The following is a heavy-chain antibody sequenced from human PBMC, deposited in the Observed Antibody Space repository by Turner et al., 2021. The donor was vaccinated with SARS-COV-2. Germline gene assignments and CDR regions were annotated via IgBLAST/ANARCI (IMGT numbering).Heavy chain of an antibody. Sequence: QITLKESGPTLVNPTQTLTLTCTFSGFSLTTSGVGVAWIRQPPGKALEWLALVYWNNEKRYSPSLKRRVTITKDTSKNQVVLTMTNVDPLDTATYFCTHTPGFGSSDFWGQGTLVTVSP. V-gene: IGHV2-5*01. J-gene: IGHJ4*02. CDR2: VYWNNEK. CDR3: THTPGFGSSDF. CDR1: GFSLTTSGVG. D-gene: IGHD3-10*01.